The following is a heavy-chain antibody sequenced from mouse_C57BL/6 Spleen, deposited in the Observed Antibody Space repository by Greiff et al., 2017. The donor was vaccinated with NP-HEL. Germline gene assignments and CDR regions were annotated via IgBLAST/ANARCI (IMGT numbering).Heavy chain of an antibody. CDR2: INPGSGGT. J-gene: IGHJ3*01. D-gene: IGHD1-1*01. CDR3: ARDYYGSSYTWFAY. CDR1: GYAFTNYL. Sequence: QVQLQQSGAELVRPGTSVKVSCKASGYAFTNYLIEWVKQRPGQGLEWIGVINPGSGGTNYNEKFKGKATLTADNSSSTAYMQLSSLTSEDSAVYFCARDYYGSSYTWFAYWGQGTLVTVSA. V-gene: IGHV1-54*01.